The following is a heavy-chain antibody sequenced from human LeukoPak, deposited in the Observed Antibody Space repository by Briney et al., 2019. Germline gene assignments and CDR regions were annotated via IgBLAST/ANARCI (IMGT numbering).Heavy chain of an antibody. CDR2: IRYDGSNK. D-gene: IGHD1-26*01. V-gene: IGHV3-30*02. Sequence: GGSLRLSCAASGFTFSSYGMHWVRQAPGKGLEWVAFIRYDGSNKYYADSVKGRFTISRDNSKSTLYLQMNSLRAEDTAVYYCAKESRIVGATSFDYWGQGTLVTVSS. J-gene: IGHJ4*02. CDR3: AKESRIVGATSFDY. CDR1: GFTFSSYG.